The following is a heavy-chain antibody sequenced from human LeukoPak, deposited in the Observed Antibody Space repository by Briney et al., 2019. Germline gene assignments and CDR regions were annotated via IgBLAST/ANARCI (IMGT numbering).Heavy chain of an antibody. CDR2: IYYSGST. Sequence: SETLSLTCTVSGGSISSGDYYRSWILQPPGKGLEWIGYIYYSGSTYYNPSLKSRVTISVDTSKNQFSLKLSSVTAADTAVYYCARSTPNGDYYYYYMDVWGKGTTVTVSS. CDR3: ARSTPNGDYYYYYMDV. CDR1: GGSISSGDYY. V-gene: IGHV4-30-4*08. D-gene: IGHD4-17*01. J-gene: IGHJ6*03.